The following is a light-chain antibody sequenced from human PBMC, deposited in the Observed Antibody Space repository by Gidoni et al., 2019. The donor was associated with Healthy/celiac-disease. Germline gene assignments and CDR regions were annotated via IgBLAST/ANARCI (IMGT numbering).Light chain of an antibody. CDR1: QSVRSK. J-gene: IGKJ4*01. CDR3: QQYKNWNPLT. V-gene: IGKV3-15*01. CDR2: GAS. Sequence: DIVMTQSPPTLSVSPGETATLSCRASQSVRSKIAWYQQKPGQDPMLLIYGASTRATGIPARFSGSGSGKEFTLTCSSLQSEDSAVYYCQQYKNWNPLTFGGGTKVEIK.